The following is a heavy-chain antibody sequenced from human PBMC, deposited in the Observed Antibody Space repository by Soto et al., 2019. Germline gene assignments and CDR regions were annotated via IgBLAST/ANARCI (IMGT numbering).Heavy chain of an antibody. J-gene: IGHJ6*03. CDR2: IYYSGSS. CDR3: ATITLAYYMDL. V-gene: IGHV4-39*01. CDR1: GGSISSSSYY. Sequence: QLQLQESGPGLVKPSETLSLTCSVSGGSISSSSYYWGWIRQPPGKGLEWIGSIYYSGSSYYNPSLKGRVTLPVDTSENKFSLRLSSVTAADTAVYYCATITLAYYMDLWGNGTNVTV.